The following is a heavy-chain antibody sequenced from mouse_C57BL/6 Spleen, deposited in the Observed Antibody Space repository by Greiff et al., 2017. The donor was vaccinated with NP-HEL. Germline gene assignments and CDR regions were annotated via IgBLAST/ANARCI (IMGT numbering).Heavy chain of an antibody. V-gene: IGHV1-72*01. CDR3: ARGSAYSSKGRDYYAMDY. J-gene: IGHJ4*01. D-gene: IGHD2-5*01. Sequence: QVQLKQPGAELVKPGASVKLSCKASGYTFTSYWMHWVKQRPGRGLEWIGRIDPNSGGTKYNEKFKSKATLTVDKPSSTAYMQLSSLTSEDSAVYYCARGSAYSSKGRDYYAMDYWGQGTSVTVSS. CDR1: GYTFTSYW. CDR2: IDPNSGGT.